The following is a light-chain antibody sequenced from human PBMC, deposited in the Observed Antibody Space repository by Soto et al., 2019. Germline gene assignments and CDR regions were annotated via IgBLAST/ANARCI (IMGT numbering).Light chain of an antibody. CDR2: AAS. CDR1: QGISNY. V-gene: IGKV1-27*01. CDR3: QRYNSVPPVT. Sequence: DFPMTQSPSSLSASVGDRVTITCRASQGISNYLAWYQQQPGKPPKLLMYAASTLQSGVPSRFSGSGSGTDFTLTISSLQPEDVATYYCQRYNSVPPVTFGPGTKVNL. J-gene: IGKJ3*01.